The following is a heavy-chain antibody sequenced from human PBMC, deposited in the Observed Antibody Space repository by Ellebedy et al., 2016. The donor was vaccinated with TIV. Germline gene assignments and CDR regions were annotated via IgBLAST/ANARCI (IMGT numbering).Heavy chain of an antibody. CDR3: AREGQGMDV. Sequence: AASVKVSCKASGNTFTSYSITWVRQAPGQGLEWMGWISAYNGDTNYAQMLQGSVTMTTDTSTTTAYMELRSLRSDDTAVYYCAREGQGMDVWGQGTTVTVSS. CDR1: GNTFTSYS. J-gene: IGHJ6*02. CDR2: ISAYNGDT. V-gene: IGHV1-18*01.